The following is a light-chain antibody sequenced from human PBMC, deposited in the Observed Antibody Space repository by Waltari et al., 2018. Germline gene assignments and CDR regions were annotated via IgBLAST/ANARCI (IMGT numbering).Light chain of an antibody. CDR1: SSDIGAFDL. V-gene: IGLV2-14*03. Sequence: QSALAQPASVSGSPGQSITISCTGSSSDIGAFDLVPWYQQHPGRAPRLIIRNVSERPSGVPQRFSGSKSGNTASLTISSLRSEDESLYFCSSFTTGSTGLFGGGTKLTVL. CDR3: SSFTTGSTGL. J-gene: IGLJ2*01. CDR2: NVS.